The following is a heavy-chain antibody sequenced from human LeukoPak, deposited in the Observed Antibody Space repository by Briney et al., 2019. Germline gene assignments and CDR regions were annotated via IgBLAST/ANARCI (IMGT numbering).Heavy chain of an antibody. J-gene: IGHJ4*02. CDR1: GFTFSSYS. V-gene: IGHV3-21*01. CDR3: ASNSPDCGGDCYFDY. D-gene: IGHD2-21*02. Sequence: PGGSLRLSCAASGFTFSSYSMNWVRRAPGKGLEWVSSISSSSSYIYYADSVKGRFTISRDNAMNSLYLQMNSLRAEDTAVYYCASNSPDCGGDCYFDYWGQGTLVTVSS. CDR2: ISSSSSYI.